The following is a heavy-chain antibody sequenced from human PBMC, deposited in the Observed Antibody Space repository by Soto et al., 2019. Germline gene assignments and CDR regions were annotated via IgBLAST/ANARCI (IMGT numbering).Heavy chain of an antibody. CDR3: ANDLDYYIRICYIDF. J-gene: IGHJ4*02. V-gene: IGHV1-8*01. CDR1: GYTFTSYD. CDR2: MNPNSGNQ. D-gene: IGHD3-10*01. Sequence: SSSASGYTFTSYDIYWWLQASGQGLVWMGWMNPNSGNQGSAQKFEGRVTMTRSTSINTAYIELSSLRSADTAVYYCANDLDYYIRICYIDFWGQGTPVTVSS.